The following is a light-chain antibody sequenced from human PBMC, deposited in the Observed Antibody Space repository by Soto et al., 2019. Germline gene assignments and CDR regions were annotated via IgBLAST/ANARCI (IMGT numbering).Light chain of an antibody. CDR3: QQYGSSPRT. CDR1: QGVSGSY. Sequence: ERMLPPSSGSLPLSPGASATLSCRARQGVSGSYLAWYQQKPGQAPRLVIYDASSRATGIPDRFSGSGSGADFTLTISRLEPEDFAVYYCQQYGSSPRTFGQGTKVDIK. CDR2: DAS. V-gene: IGKV3-20*01. J-gene: IGKJ1*01.